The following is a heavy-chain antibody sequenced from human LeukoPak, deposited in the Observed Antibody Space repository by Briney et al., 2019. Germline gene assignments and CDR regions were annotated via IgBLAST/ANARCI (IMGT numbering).Heavy chain of an antibody. V-gene: IGHV3-7*01. CDR2: IKQDGSEK. Sequence: GGSLRLSCAASGFMFSSYWMTWFRQAPGKGLEWVANIKQDGSEKYYVDSVKGRFTISRDNAKNTLYLQMNSLRAEDTAVYYCARDRGGTFDYWGQGTLVTVSS. D-gene: IGHD3-16*01. CDR3: ARDRGGTFDY. CDR1: GFMFSSYW. J-gene: IGHJ4*02.